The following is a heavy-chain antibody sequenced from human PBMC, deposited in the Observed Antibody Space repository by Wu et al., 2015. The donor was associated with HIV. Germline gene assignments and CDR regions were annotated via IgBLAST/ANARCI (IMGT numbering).Heavy chain of an antibody. CDR2: SSLSLVQT. CDR1: GGTFSSYA. D-gene: IGHD1-26*01. J-gene: IGHJ1*01. Sequence: QVHLVQSGTEVKKPGSSVKVSCKASGGTFSSYAISWVRQAPGQGLEWMGRSSLSLVQTNYAQKFQGRVTITADESTSTAYMELSSLRSEDTAVYYCAREWGGELPTTWGQG. V-gene: IGHV1-69*18. CDR3: AREWGGELPTT.